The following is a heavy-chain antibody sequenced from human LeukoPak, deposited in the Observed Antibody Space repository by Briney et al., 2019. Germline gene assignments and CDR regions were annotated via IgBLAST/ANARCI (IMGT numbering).Heavy chain of an antibody. CDR3: ARDYKGYYGSGSYPRIYYYYYGMDV. CDR2: IYHSGST. CDR1: GGSFSGYY. V-gene: IGHV4-34*01. D-gene: IGHD3-10*01. Sequence: SETLSLTCAVYGGSFSGYYWSWIRQPPGKGLEWIGYIYHSGSTNYNPSLKSRVTISVDTSKNQFSLKLSSVTAADTAVYYCARDYKGYYGSGSYPRIYYYYYGMDVWGQGTTVTVSS. J-gene: IGHJ6*02.